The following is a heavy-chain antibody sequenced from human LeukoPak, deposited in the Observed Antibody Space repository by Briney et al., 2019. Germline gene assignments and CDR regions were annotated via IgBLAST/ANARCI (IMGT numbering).Heavy chain of an antibody. D-gene: IGHD3-10*01. CDR1: GGTFSSYA. J-gene: IGHJ4*02. V-gene: IGHV1-69*13. CDR3: TRSRGSGSYLDY. CDR2: IVPIFGTT. Sequence: SVKVSCKASGGTFSSYAINWVRQAPGQGPEWMGRIVPIFGTTNYAQNFQGRVTITADESTSTAYMELSSLRSEDTAVYYCTRSRGSGSYLDYWGQGTLVTVSS.